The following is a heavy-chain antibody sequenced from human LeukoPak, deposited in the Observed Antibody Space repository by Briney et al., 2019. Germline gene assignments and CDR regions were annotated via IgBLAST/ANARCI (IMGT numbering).Heavy chain of an antibody. CDR3: AKTGGPWD. J-gene: IGHJ4*02. V-gene: IGHV3-53*01. CDR2: IFSDGTT. CDR1: GYTVGSSF. D-gene: IGHD7-27*01. Sequence: GGSLRLSCAASGYTVGSSFMTWVRQAPGKGLEWVSVIFSDGTTYYTDSVKGRFTISRDNSKNTLYLQLNSLRAEDTAVYYCAKTGGPWDWGQGTLVTVSS.